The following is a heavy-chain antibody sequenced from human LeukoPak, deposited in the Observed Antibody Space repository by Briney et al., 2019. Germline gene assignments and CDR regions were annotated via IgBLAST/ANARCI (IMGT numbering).Heavy chain of an antibody. Sequence: ASVKVSCKASGYTFTSYYIHWVRQAPGQGLEWMGIINPSGGSTRYAQNFQGRVTMTRDMSTSTVYMELSSLRSEDTAVYYCARDGSSSYDFWSGPFDYWGQGTLVTVSS. D-gene: IGHD3-3*01. CDR2: INPSGGST. CDR1: GYTFTSYY. CDR3: ARDGSSSYDFWSGPFDY. V-gene: IGHV1-46*01. J-gene: IGHJ4*02.